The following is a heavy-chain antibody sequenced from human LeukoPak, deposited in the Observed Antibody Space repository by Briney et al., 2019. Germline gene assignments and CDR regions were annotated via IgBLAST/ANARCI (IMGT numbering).Heavy chain of an antibody. Sequence: TSETLSLTCTVSGGSISSYYWSWIRQPPGKGLEWIGYIYYSGSTNYNPSLKSRVTISVDTSKNQFSLKLSSVTAADTAVYYCAREGLGVVPAATHAFDIWGQGTMVTVSS. J-gene: IGHJ3*02. CDR2: IYYSGST. D-gene: IGHD2-2*01. CDR1: GGSISSYY. CDR3: AREGLGVVPAATHAFDI. V-gene: IGHV4-59*12.